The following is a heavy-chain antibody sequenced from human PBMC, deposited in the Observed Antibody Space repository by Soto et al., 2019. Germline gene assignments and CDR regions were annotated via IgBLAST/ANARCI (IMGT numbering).Heavy chain of an antibody. CDR3: ARVRLDYSSSPRVTWFDP. CDR1: GGTFSSYA. D-gene: IGHD6-6*01. Sequence: QVQLVQSGAEVKKPGSSVKVSCKASGGTFSSYAISWVRQAPGQGLEWMGGIIPIFGTANYAQKFQGRVTITADESTSTAYMELSSLRSEDTAVYYCARVRLDYSSSPRVTWFDPWGQGTLVTVSS. CDR2: IIPIFGTA. J-gene: IGHJ5*02. V-gene: IGHV1-69*01.